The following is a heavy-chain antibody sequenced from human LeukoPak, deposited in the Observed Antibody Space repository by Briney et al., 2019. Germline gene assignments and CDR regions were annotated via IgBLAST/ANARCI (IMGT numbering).Heavy chain of an antibody. Sequence: PGGSLRLSCAASGFTFSSYEMNWVRQAPGKGLEWVSYISSSGSTIYYADSVKGRFTISRDNAKNSLYLQMNSLRAEDTAVYYCAWTPGWLVPMGRPLDYWGQGTLVTVSS. D-gene: IGHD6-19*01. CDR1: GFTFSSYE. CDR2: ISSSGSTI. CDR3: AWTPGWLVPMGRPLDY. J-gene: IGHJ4*02. V-gene: IGHV3-48*03.